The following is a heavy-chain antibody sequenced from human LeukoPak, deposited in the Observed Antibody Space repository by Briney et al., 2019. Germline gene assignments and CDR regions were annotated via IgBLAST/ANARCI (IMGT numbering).Heavy chain of an antibody. CDR3: AKGGATVIDY. J-gene: IGHJ4*02. Sequence: GGSLRLSCAASGFTFSNYWMHWARQAPGKGLVWVSRINSDGSSTTSADSVKGRFTISRDNAKSTLYLQMNSLRAEDTAVYYCAKGGATVIDYWGQGTLVTVSS. D-gene: IGHD4-17*01. CDR2: INSDGSST. CDR1: GFTFSNYW. V-gene: IGHV3-74*01.